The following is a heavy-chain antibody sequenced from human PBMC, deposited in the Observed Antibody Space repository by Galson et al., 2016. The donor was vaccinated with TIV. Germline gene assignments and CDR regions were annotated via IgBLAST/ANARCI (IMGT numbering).Heavy chain of an antibody. CDR1: GYRFSDYW. CDR3: ATLSSGWPNYFDS. V-gene: IGHV5-51*01. Sequence: QSGAEVKKPGESLKISCRGSGYRFSDYWIGWVRQTPEEGLEWMGVIYPGASDTKYSPTFQGQVTISADKSINTAYLQWNRLKASDTAIYFCATLSSGWPNYFDSWGQGTLVTVSS. J-gene: IGHJ4*02. CDR2: IYPGASDT. D-gene: IGHD6-19*01.